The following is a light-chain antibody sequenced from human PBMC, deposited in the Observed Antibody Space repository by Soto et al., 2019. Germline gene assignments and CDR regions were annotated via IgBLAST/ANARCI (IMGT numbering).Light chain of an antibody. J-gene: IGLJ1*01. Sequence: QSALAQPRSVSGSPGQSLTISCTGTSSGVGGYNYVSWYQQYPGKVPKLMIYDVTKRPSGVPDRFSGSKSGNTASLTIFGLQAEDEADYYCCSHAGSYTYVFGTGTKVTVL. V-gene: IGLV2-11*01. CDR1: SSGVGGYNY. CDR3: CSHAGSYTYV. CDR2: DVT.